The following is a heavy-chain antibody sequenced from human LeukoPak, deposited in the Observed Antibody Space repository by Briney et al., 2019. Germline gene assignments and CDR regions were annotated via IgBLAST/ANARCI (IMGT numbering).Heavy chain of an antibody. CDR3: ARGVGSSWGH. J-gene: IGHJ4*02. CDR2: INHSGST. Sequence: PSETLSLTCAVYGGSFSGYYWSWIRQPPGKGLEWIGEINHSGSTNYNPSLKSRVTISVDTSKNQFSLKLSSVTAADTAVYYCARGVGSSWGHWGQGTLVTVSS. CDR1: GGSFSGYY. D-gene: IGHD6-13*01. V-gene: IGHV4-34*01.